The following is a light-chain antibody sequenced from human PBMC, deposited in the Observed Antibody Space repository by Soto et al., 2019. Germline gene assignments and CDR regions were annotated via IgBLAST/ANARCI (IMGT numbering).Light chain of an antibody. CDR1: QSVTNSF. CDR3: QQYSTLPPT. CDR2: SIS. V-gene: IGKV3-20*01. J-gene: IGKJ2*01. Sequence: NVLTQSPGILSLSPGERATLSCRASQSVTNSFFAWYQQKPGQAPRLLIYSISSRATGIPDRFSGSGSGTDFTLSISRLEPEDFVVYYCQQYSTLPPTFGQGTKLEV.